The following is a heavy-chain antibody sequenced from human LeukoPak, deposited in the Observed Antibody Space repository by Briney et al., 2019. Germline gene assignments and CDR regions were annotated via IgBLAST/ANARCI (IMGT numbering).Heavy chain of an antibody. CDR1: GVSINDYY. D-gene: IGHD2-15*01. CDR2: ISHTEGT. J-gene: IGHJ4*02. CDR3: ARIRCSHSGSLCYNH. Sequence: SETLSLTCGVFGVSINDYYWSRIRQSPGKGLEWIGEISHTEGTRYNPSLESRVTMSVGTSENQLSLKLIFVTAADTAVYYCARIRCSHSGSLCYNHWGLGTLVTVSS. V-gene: IGHV4-34*01.